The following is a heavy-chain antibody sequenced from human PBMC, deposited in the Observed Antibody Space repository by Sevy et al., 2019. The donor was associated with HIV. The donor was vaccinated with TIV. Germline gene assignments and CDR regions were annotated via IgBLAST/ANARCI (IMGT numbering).Heavy chain of an antibody. Sequence: GGSLRLSCAVSGFTFIRHSMNWVRQAPGKGLEWVAYISSTSSSNIHYADSVKGRFTISRDNAKNSVSLQMNSLRGEDTAVYYCVRVSRLDYWGQGTLVTVSS. CDR2: ISSTSSSNI. CDR1: GFTFIRHS. V-gene: IGHV3-48*04. J-gene: IGHJ4*02. CDR3: VRVSRLDY.